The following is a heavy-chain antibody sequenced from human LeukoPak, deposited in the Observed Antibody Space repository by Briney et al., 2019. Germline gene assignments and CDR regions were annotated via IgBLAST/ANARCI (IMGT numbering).Heavy chain of an antibody. D-gene: IGHD2-21*02. V-gene: IGHV3-30*07. CDR3: ASDRLSYCDGDCP. Sequence: GRSLRLSCTASGFTFSHYATHWVRQAPGKGLDWVAVISYDGSNKHYADSVKGRFTISRDNAKNTVYLQMSNLRAEDTAVYYCASDRLSYCDGDCPWGQGTLVTVSS. J-gene: IGHJ5*02. CDR1: GFTFSHYA. CDR2: ISYDGSNK.